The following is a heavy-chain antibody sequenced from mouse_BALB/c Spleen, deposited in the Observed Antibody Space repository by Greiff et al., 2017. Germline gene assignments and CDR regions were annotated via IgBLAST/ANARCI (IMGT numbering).Heavy chain of an antibody. J-gene: IGHJ4*01. CDR1: GFSLTSYG. D-gene: IGHD2-1*01. V-gene: IGHV2-9*02. Sequence: VKLVESGPGLVAPSQSLSITCTVSGFSLTSYGVHWVRQPPGKGLEWLGVIWAGGSTNYNSALMSRLSISKDNSKSQVFLKMNSRQTDDTAMYYCARGGNYRDDAMDYWGQGTSVTVSS. CDR2: IWAGGST. CDR3: ARGGNYRDDAMDY.